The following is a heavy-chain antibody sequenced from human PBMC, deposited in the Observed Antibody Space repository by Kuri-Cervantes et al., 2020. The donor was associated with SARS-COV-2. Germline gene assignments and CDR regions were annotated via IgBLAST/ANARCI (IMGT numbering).Heavy chain of an antibody. D-gene: IGHD1-7*01. CDR3: ARDIPSFNWNYHPPYYYYYMDV. CDR1: GGSISNHY. V-gene: IGHV4-59*11. CDR2: VYKSGST. J-gene: IGHJ6*03. Sequence: SETLSLTCIVSGGSISNHYWSWIRQPPGKGLEWIGDVYKSGSTNYNPSLKSRVTMSVDTSKNQFSLKLSSVTAADTAVYYCARDIPSFNWNYHPPYYYYYMDVWGKGTTVTVSS.